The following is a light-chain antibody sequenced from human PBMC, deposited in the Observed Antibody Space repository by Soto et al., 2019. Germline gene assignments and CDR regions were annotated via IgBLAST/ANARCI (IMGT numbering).Light chain of an antibody. Sequence: EIVVTQAPGTLSLSPVERATLSCRASQTISRSNLAWYQHKPDQPPRLLIYGASNRVTGIPDRFSGSGSGTDFTPTISRLEPEDFAVYYCQRYGSSPPITFGQGTRLEL. CDR1: QTISRSN. CDR2: GAS. CDR3: QRYGSSPPIT. V-gene: IGKV3-20*01. J-gene: IGKJ5*01.